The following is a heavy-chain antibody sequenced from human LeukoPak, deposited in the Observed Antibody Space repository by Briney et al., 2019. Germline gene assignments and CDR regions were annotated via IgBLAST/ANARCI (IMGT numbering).Heavy chain of an antibody. D-gene: IGHD5-12*01. J-gene: IGHJ4*02. Sequence: GGSLRLSCAASGFTVSSNYMSWARQALGKGLEWVSVIYGSGSTYYTDSVKGRFTISRDNSKNTLYLQMNSLRDGDTAVYYCARETSGSAGYWGQGTLVTVSS. V-gene: IGHV3-53*01. CDR2: IYGSGST. CDR3: ARETSGSAGY. CDR1: GFTVSSNY.